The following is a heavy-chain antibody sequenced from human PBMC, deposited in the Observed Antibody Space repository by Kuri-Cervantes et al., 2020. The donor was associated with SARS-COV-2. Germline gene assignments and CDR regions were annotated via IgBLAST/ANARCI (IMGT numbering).Heavy chain of an antibody. CDR2: IYYSGST. Sequence: GSLRLSCTVSGGSISSYYWSWIRQPPGKGLEWIGYIYYSGSTNYNPSLKSRVTMSVDTSKNQFSLKLSSVTAADTAVYYCARDGGTSFADYWGQGTLVTVSS. J-gene: IGHJ4*02. CDR1: GGSISSYY. CDR3: ARDGGTSFADY. D-gene: IGHD3-16*01. V-gene: IGHV4-59*12.